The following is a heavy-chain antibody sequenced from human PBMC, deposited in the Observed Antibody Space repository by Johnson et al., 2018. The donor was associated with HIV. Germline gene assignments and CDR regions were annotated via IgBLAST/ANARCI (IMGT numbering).Heavy chain of an antibody. D-gene: IGHD3-16*01. V-gene: IGHV3-30*02. J-gene: IGHJ3*02. CDR3: ARGSHAKGDAFDI. CDR2: IRYDGSNK. Sequence: QVQLVESGGGVVQPGGSLRLSCAASGFTFSSYGMHWVRQAPGKGLEWVAFIRYDGSNKYYADSVKGRFTISRDNSMNTLYLQMNSLRAEDTAVYYCARGSHAKGDAFDIWGQGTMVTVSS. CDR1: GFTFSSYG.